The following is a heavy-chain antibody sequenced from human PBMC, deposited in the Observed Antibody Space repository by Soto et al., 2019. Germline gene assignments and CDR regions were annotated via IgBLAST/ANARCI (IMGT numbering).Heavy chain of an antibody. CDR2: IYYSGST. CDR3: ARHEYCSGGSCYFPQDAFAI. CDR1: GGSISGYY. J-gene: IGHJ3*02. D-gene: IGHD2-15*01. Sequence: TETLSLTCTVSGGSISGYYWSWIRQPPGKGLDWIGYIYYSGSTNYNPSLKSRVTISVDTSKNQFSLKLSSVTAADTAVYYCARHEYCSGGSCYFPQDAFAIWGQGTMVTVSS. V-gene: IGHV4-59*08.